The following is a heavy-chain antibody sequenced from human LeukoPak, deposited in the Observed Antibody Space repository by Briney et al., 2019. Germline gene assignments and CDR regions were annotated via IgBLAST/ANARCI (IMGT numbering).Heavy chain of an antibody. CDR2: ITWNSGST. V-gene: IGHV3-9*01. CDR1: GFTFDDYA. Sequence: PGGSLRLSCAASGFTFDDYAMNWVRQAPGKGLEWVSGITWNSGSTGYADSVKGRFTISRDNAKNSLYLQMNSLRAEDTALYYCAKAKGTYTLYYFDYWGQGTLVTVSS. D-gene: IGHD1-1*01. J-gene: IGHJ4*02. CDR3: AKAKGTYTLYYFDY.